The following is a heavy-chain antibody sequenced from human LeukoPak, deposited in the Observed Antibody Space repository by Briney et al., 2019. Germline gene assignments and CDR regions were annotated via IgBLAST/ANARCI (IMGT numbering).Heavy chain of an antibody. D-gene: IGHD3-10*01. V-gene: IGHV4-34*01. J-gene: IGHJ6*03. CDR1: VGSFSGYY. CDR3: ARGYYGSGSHCCHMDV. CDR2: INHSGST. Sequence: SETLSLTCAVYVGSFSGYYWSWIRQPPGKGLEWIGEINHSGSTNYSSSLKSRVTISVDTSKNQFSLKLSSETAADTAVYYCARGYYGSGSHCCHMDVWGKGTTITVS.